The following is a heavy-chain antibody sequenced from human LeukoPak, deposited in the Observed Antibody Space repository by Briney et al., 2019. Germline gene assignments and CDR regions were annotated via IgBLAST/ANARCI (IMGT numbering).Heavy chain of an antibody. CDR3: ARNLHTYYYDSSGYYSGY. J-gene: IGHJ4*02. D-gene: IGHD3-22*01. CDR1: GYTFTGYY. Sequence: ASVKVSCKASGYTFTGYYMHWVRQAPGQGLEWMGWINPNSGGTNYAQKFQGRVTMTRDTSISTAYMELSRLRSDDTAVYYCARNLHTYYYDSSGYYSGYWGQGTLVTVSS. V-gene: IGHV1-2*02. CDR2: INPNSGGT.